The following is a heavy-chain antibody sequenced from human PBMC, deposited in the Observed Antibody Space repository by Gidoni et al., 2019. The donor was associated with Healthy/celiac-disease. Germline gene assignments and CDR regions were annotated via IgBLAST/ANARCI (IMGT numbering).Heavy chain of an antibody. Sequence: LQESGPGLVKPSDTLSLTCTVSGGSISSSSYYWGWIRQPPGKGLEWIWSIYYSGSTYYNPSLKSRVTISVDTSKNQFSLKLSSVTAADTAVYYCARQNYYDSSGYYSQAFDIWGQGTMVTVSS. D-gene: IGHD3-22*01. CDR3: ARQNYYDSSGYYSQAFDI. J-gene: IGHJ3*02. CDR1: GGSISSSSYY. V-gene: IGHV4-39*01. CDR2: IYYSGST.